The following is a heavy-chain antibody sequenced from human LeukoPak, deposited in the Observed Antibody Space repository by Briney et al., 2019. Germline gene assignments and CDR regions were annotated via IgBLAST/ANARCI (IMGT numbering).Heavy chain of an antibody. CDR1: GGSFSDFY. CDR2: INHRGIT. CDR3: ARGRIYTRGWYKDA. V-gene: IGHV4-34*01. J-gene: IGHJ6*04. Sequence: PETLSLTCSVSGGSFSDFYWSWIRQPPGKGREWIGEINHRGITSYNPSLKSRVTISVDTSKNQFSLKLDSVTAADTAVYYCARGRIYTRGWYKDAWGKGTTVTASP. D-gene: IGHD6-19*01.